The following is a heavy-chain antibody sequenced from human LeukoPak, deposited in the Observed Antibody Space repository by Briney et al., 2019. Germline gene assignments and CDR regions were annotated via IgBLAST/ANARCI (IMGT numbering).Heavy chain of an antibody. CDR1: GFTCSSYW. J-gene: IGHJ6*04. CDR2: IKQDGSEK. D-gene: IGHD5-18*01. Sequence: GGSLRLSCAASGFTCSSYWMSWVRQAPGKGLEWVANIKQDGSEKYYVDSVKGRFTISRDNAKNSLYLQMNSLRAEDTAVYYCASAKRGYSYAPRRYVWGKGTTVTVSS. CDR3: ASAKRGYSYAPRRYV. V-gene: IGHV3-7*01.